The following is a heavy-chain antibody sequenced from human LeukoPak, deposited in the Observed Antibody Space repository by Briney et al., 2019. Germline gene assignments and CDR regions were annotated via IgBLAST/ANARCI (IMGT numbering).Heavy chain of an antibody. CDR2: IIPILGIA. CDR1: GGTFSSYA. CDR3: ARMQVVRGVTSFDY. V-gene: IGHV1-69*04. J-gene: IGHJ4*02. D-gene: IGHD3-10*01. Sequence: SVKVSCKASGGTFSSYAISWVRQAPGHGLEWMGRIIPILGIANYAQKFQGRVTITADKSTSTAYMELSSLRSEDTAVYYCARMQVVRGVTSFDYWGQGTLVTVSS.